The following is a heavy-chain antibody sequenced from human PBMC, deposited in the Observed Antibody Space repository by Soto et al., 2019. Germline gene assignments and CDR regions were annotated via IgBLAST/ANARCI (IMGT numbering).Heavy chain of an antibody. Sequence: PGGSLRLSCASSGFTFISYAMHWVRQAPGKGLEWVAVISYDGSNKYYADSVKGRFTISRDNSKNTLYLQMNSLRAEDTAVYYCARDGLYDSSGPNGDYFDYWGQGTLVTVSS. CDR3: ARDGLYDSSGPNGDYFDY. CDR2: ISYDGSNK. D-gene: IGHD3-22*01. CDR1: GFTFISYA. V-gene: IGHV3-30-3*01. J-gene: IGHJ4*02.